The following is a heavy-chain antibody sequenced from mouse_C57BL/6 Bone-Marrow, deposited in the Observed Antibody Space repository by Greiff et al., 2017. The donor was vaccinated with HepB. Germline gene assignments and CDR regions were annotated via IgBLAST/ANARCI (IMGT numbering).Heavy chain of an antibody. CDR1: GYTFTDYY. CDR2: INPNNGGT. J-gene: IGHJ1*03. Sequence: VQLQQSGPELVKPGASVKISCKASGYTFTDYYMNWVKQSHGKSLEWIGDINPNNGGTSYNQKFKGKATLTVDKSSSTAYMELRSLTSEDSAVYYCARSFFDVWGTWTTVTVSS. V-gene: IGHV1-26*01. CDR3: ARSFFDV.